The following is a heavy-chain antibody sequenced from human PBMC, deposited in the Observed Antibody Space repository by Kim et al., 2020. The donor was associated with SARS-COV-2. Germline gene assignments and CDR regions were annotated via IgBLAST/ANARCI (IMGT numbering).Heavy chain of an antibody. CDR2: IIPILGIA. V-gene: IGHV1-69*04. J-gene: IGHJ3*02. D-gene: IGHD3-22*01. CDR1: GGTFSSYA. Sequence: SVKVSCKASGGTFSSYAISWVRQAPGQGLEWMGRIIPILGIANYARKFQGRVTITADKSTSTAYMELSSLRSEDTAVYYCAYDSSGYYPTGYDAFDIWGQGTMVTVSS. CDR3: AYDSSGYYPTGYDAFDI.